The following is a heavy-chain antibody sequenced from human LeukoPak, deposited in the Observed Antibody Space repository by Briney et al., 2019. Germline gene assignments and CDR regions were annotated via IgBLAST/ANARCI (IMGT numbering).Heavy chain of an antibody. Sequence: GGSLRLSCAASGFSFRTYSMNWVRQAPGKGLEWVSSISSGGRYVYYADSVKGRFTITRDNAKNSLYLQMNSLRAEDTAVYYCTRDVRDEYTSGWYPIGYWGQGTLVTVSS. V-gene: IGHV3-21*01. CDR2: ISSGGRYV. J-gene: IGHJ4*02. CDR3: TRDVRDEYTSGWYPIGY. CDR1: GFSFRTYS. D-gene: IGHD6-19*01.